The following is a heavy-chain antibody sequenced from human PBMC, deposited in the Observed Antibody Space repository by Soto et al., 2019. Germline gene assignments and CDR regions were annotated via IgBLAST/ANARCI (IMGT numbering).Heavy chain of an antibody. Sequence: GGSLRLSCAASGFTFSGYAMHWVRQAPGKGLEWVAVICYDGSSKYYADSVKGRFTISRDNSKNTLYLQMNSLRAEDTALYYCEKDAYCSSTRCYSPTYNWFDPWGQGTLVTVSS. J-gene: IGHJ5*02. CDR1: GFTFSGYA. CDR3: EKDAYCSSTRCYSPTYNWFDP. D-gene: IGHD2-2*01. V-gene: IGHV3-30*04. CDR2: ICYDGSSK.